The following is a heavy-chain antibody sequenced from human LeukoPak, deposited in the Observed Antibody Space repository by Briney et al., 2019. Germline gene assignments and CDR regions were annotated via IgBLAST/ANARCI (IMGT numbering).Heavy chain of an antibody. CDR2: ISSSGSYI. CDR1: GFTFSNAW. V-gene: IGHV3-21*04. J-gene: IGHJ5*02. Sequence: GGSLRLSCAASGFTFSNAWMSWVRQAPGKGLEWVSSISSSGSYIYYADSVKGRFTISRDNAKNSLHLQMSSLRAEDTAVYYCARDDYGDSKGWFDPWGQGTLVTVSS. CDR3: ARDDYGDSKGWFDP. D-gene: IGHD4-17*01.